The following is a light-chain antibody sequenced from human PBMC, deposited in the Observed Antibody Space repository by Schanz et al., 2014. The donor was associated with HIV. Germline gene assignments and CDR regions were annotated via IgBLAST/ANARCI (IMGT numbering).Light chain of an antibody. CDR2: QAS. CDR1: QTIGRL. V-gene: IGKV1-5*03. CDR3: QQCVTYPYT. J-gene: IGKJ2*01. Sequence: IQMTQSPSTVSASVGDRVTITCRASQTIGRLMAWYQQKPGRAPKLLIYQASTLETGVPSRFSGSGSGTSFTLTITSLQPDDFATYYCQQCVTYPYTFGQGTTLDIK.